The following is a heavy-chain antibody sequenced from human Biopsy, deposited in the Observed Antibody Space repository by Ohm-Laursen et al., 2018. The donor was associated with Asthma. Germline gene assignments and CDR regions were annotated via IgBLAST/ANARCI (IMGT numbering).Heavy chain of an antibody. Sequence: GSLRLSCSASGFTFSSYSMNWVRQAPGKGLEWVSSISSSSSYIYYADSVKGRFTISRDNAKNSLYLQMNSLRAEDTAVYYCARDGTDVNEAMPKDYWGQGTLVTVSS. D-gene: IGHD2-2*01. V-gene: IGHV3-21*01. CDR1: GFTFSSYS. J-gene: IGHJ4*02. CDR2: ISSSSSYI. CDR3: ARDGTDVNEAMPKDY.